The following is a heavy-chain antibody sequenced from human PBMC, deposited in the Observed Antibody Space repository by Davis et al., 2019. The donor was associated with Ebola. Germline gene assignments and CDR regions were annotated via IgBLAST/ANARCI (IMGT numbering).Heavy chain of an antibody. Sequence: AASVKVSCKASGGTFSSYAISWVRQAPGQGLEWMGRIIPILGIANYAQKFQGRVTITADKSTSTAYMELSSLRSEDTAVYYCARDLGIAVAGTGDYWGQGTLVTVSS. J-gene: IGHJ4*02. CDR2: IIPILGIA. V-gene: IGHV1-69*04. D-gene: IGHD6-19*01. CDR3: ARDLGIAVAGTGDY. CDR1: GGTFSSYA.